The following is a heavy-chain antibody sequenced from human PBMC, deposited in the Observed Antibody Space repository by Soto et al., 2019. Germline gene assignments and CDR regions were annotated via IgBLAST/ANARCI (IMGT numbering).Heavy chain of an antibody. CDR2: IYYSGST. CDR3: AREYYYDSSGFDY. J-gene: IGHJ4*02. D-gene: IGHD3-22*01. Sequence: SETLSLTCTVSGVSISSGGYYWTWIRQHPQKDLEWIGHIYYSGSTYYNPSLKSRVTVSVDTSKNQFSLKLSSVTAADTVVFYCAREYYYDSSGFDYWGQGTLVTVSS. V-gene: IGHV4-31*03. CDR1: GVSISSGGYY.